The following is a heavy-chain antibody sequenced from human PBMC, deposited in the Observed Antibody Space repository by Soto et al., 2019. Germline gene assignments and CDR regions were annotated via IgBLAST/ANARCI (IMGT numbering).Heavy chain of an antibody. Sequence: SETLSLTCTVSGGSISSYYWSWIRQPPGKGLEWIGYIYYSGSTNYNPSLKSRVTISVDTSKNQFSLKLSSVTAADTAVYYCARSSSPLVVGYYYYGMDVWGQGTTVTVSS. J-gene: IGHJ6*02. V-gene: IGHV4-59*01. D-gene: IGHD3-22*01. CDR3: ARSSSPLVVGYYYYGMDV. CDR1: GGSISSYY. CDR2: IYYSGST.